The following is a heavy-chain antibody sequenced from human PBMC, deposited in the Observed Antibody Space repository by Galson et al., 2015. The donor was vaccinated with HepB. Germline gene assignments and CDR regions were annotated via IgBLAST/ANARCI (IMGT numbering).Heavy chain of an antibody. CDR3: ATRPQLRFLEWLSPRRDYYYMDV. D-gene: IGHD3-3*01. J-gene: IGHJ6*03. Sequence: SVKVSCKASGYTLTELSMHWVRQAPGKGLEWMGGFDPEDGETIYAQKFQGRVTMTEDTSTDTAYMELSSLKSEDTAVYYCATRPQLRFLEWLSPRRDYYYMDVWGKGTTVTVSS. CDR1: GYTLTELS. V-gene: IGHV1-24*01. CDR2: FDPEDGET.